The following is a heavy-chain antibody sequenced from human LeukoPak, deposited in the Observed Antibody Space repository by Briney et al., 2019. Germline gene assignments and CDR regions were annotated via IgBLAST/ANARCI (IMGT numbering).Heavy chain of an antibody. CDR3: ARGYCSGGSCYRTDYNWFDP. J-gene: IGHJ5*02. CDR1: GVSITSYY. D-gene: IGHD2-15*01. Sequence: SETLSLTCTVSGVSITSYYWSWIRQPAGKGLEWIGRVYTSGSTNYNPSLKSRVTISVDTSKNQFSLKLSSVTAADTAVYYCARGYCSGGSCYRTDYNWFDPWGQGTLVAVSS. V-gene: IGHV4-4*07. CDR2: VYTSGST.